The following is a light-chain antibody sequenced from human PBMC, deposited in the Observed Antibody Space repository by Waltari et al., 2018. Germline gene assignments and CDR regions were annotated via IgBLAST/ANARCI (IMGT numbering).Light chain of an antibody. CDR3: YSATDNILRV. V-gene: IGLV3-27*01. J-gene: IGLJ3*02. CDR2: KDS. Sequence: SYELTQPSSVSVSPGQTARITCSGDLLSTKYARVFQQRPGQAPVLVIYKDSERPSGIPGRFAGASSGTTVILTISGAQVEDEADYYCYSATDNILRVFGGGTKLTVL. CDR1: LLSTKY.